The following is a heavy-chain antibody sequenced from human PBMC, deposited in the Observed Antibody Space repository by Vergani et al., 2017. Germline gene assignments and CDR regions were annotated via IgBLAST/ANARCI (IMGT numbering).Heavy chain of an antibody. Sequence: KVSCKASGGTFSSYAISWVRQAPGQGLEWMGGIIPIFGTANYAQKFQGRVTITADKSTSTAYMELSSLRSEDTAVYYCMLTMVRGVTWFDPWGQGTLVTVSS. CDR1: GGTFSSYA. V-gene: IGHV1-69*06. CDR2: IIPIFGTA. J-gene: IGHJ5*02. CDR3: MLTMVRGVTWFDP. D-gene: IGHD3-10*01.